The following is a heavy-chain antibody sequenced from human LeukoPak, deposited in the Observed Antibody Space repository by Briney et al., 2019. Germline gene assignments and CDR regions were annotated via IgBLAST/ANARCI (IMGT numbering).Heavy chain of an antibody. CDR2: INHSGST. Sequence: PSETLSLTCAVYGGSFSGYYWSWIRQPPGKGLEWIGEINHSGSTNYNPSLMSRVTISVDTSKNQFSLKLSSVTAADTAVYYCARTLDYYDSSGYYWFDYWGQGTLVTVSS. V-gene: IGHV4-34*01. D-gene: IGHD3-22*01. CDR1: GGSFSGYY. J-gene: IGHJ4*02. CDR3: ARTLDYYDSSGYYWFDY.